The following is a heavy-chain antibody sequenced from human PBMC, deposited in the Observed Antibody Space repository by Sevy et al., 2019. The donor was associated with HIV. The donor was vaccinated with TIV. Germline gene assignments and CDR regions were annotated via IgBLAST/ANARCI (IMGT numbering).Heavy chain of an antibody. J-gene: IGHJ6*02. D-gene: IGHD1-26*01. CDR3: ARDCNSATCLWGLDV. Sequence: GGSLRLSCAASGFTFSHYWMTWVRQAPGKGPEWVANIKGDGSEKYYVDSVRGRFTISRDNAKNSLYLQMNSPRGEDTALYYCARDCNSATCLWGLDVWGQGTTVTVSS. V-gene: IGHV3-7*03. CDR2: IKGDGSEK. CDR1: GFTFSHYW.